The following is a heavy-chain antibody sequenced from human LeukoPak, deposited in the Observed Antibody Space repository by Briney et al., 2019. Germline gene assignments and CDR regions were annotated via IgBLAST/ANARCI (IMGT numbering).Heavy chain of an antibody. J-gene: IGHJ4*02. CDR3: ARSVSVLRYFDWLSHFDY. Sequence: ASVKVSCKASGYTFTSHGISWVRQAPGQGLEWMGWISAYNGNTNYAQKLQGRVTMTTDTSTSTAYMELRSLRSDDTAVYYCARSVSVLRYFDWLSHFDYWGQGTLVTVSS. D-gene: IGHD3-9*01. CDR2: ISAYNGNT. V-gene: IGHV1-18*01. CDR1: GYTFTSHG.